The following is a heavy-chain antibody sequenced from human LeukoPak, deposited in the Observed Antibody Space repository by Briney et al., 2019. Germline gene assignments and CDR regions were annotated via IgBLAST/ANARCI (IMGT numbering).Heavy chain of an antibody. CDR1: GYTFTSYD. CDR3: ARVRSGLDAFDI. D-gene: IGHD3-3*01. V-gene: IGHV1-8*03. Sequence: ASVKVSCKASGYTFTSYDINWVRQATGQGLEWMGWMNPNSGNTGYAQKFQGRVTITGNTSISTAYMELSSLRSEDTAVYYCARVRSGLDAFDIWGQGTMVTVSS. CDR2: MNPNSGNT. J-gene: IGHJ3*02.